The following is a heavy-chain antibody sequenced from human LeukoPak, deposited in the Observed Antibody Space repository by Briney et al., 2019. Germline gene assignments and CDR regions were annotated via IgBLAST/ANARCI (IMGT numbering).Heavy chain of an antibody. CDR3: ARDAADFWSGYYLGDWFDP. Sequence: ASVKVSCKASGYTFTGYYMHWVRQAPGQGLEWMGWISAYNGNTNYAQKLQGRVTMTTDTSTSTAYMELRSLRSDDTAVYYCARDAADFWSGYYLGDWFDPWGQGTLVTVSS. D-gene: IGHD3-3*01. J-gene: IGHJ5*02. CDR1: GYTFTGYY. V-gene: IGHV1-18*04. CDR2: ISAYNGNT.